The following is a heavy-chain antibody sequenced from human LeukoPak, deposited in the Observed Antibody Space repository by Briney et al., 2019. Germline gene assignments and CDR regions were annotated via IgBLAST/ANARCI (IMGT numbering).Heavy chain of an antibody. J-gene: IGHJ3*02. D-gene: IGHD3-10*01. Sequence: SETLSLACTVSGGSISSSSYYWGWIRQPPGKGLEWIGSIYYTGSAYYNPSLKSRVTISVDTSKNQFSLKLSSVTAADTAVYYCARVAYYYGHDAFDIWGQGTMVTVSS. V-gene: IGHV4-39*07. CDR3: ARVAYYYGHDAFDI. CDR2: IYYTGSA. CDR1: GGSISSSSYY.